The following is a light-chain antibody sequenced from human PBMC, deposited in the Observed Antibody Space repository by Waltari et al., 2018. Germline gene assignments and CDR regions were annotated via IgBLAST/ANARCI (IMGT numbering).Light chain of an antibody. CDR3: VLYMGSGIWV. V-gene: IGLV8-61*01. CDR1: SGSVSTSYY. Sequence: QTVVTQEPSFSVSPGGTVTLTCGLSSGSVSTSYYPSWYQQTPGQAPRTLIYSTNTRSSGVPDRFPGSILGNKAALTITGAQADDESDYDCVLYMGSGIWVFGGGTKLTVL. J-gene: IGLJ3*02. CDR2: STN.